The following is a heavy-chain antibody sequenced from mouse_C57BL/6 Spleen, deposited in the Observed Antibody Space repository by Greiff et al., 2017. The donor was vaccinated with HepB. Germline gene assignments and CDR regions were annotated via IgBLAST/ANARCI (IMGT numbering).Heavy chain of an antibody. J-gene: IGHJ3*01. CDR1: GYSITSGYY. CDR2: ISYDGSN. CDR3: ARDRSGGFAY. Sequence: ESGPGLVKPSQSLSLTCSVTGYSITSGYYWNWIRQFPGNKLEWMGYISYDGSNNYNPSLKNRIPITRDTSKNQFFLKLNSVTTEDTATYYCARDRSGGFAYWGQGTLVTVSA. V-gene: IGHV3-6*01.